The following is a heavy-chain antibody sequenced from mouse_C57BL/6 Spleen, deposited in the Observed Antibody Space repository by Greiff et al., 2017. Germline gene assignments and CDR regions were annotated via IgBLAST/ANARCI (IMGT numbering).Heavy chain of an antibody. CDR2: ISSGSSTI. J-gene: IGHJ2*01. CDR3: ARGYDVGGYYFDY. V-gene: IGHV5-17*01. D-gene: IGHD2-2*01. Sequence: EVKLVESGGGLVKPGGSLKLSCAASGFTFSDYGMHWVRQAPEKGLEWVAYISSGSSTIYYADTVKGRFTISRDNAKNTLFLQMTSLRSEDTALYYCARGYDVGGYYFDYWGQGTTLTVSS. CDR1: GFTFSDYG.